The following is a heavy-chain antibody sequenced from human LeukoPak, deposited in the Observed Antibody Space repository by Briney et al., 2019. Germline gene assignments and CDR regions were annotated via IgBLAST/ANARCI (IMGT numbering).Heavy chain of an antibody. V-gene: IGHV5-51*01. D-gene: IGHD6-19*01. Sequence: GESLKISCKGSGYSVTSYWIGWVRQMPGKGLEWMGIIYPGDSDTRYSPSFQGQVTISAGKSISTAYLQWSSLKASDTAMYYCARPPYSSAPGAFDIWGQGTMVTVSS. J-gene: IGHJ3*02. CDR1: GYSVTSYW. CDR3: ARPPYSSAPGAFDI. CDR2: IYPGDSDT.